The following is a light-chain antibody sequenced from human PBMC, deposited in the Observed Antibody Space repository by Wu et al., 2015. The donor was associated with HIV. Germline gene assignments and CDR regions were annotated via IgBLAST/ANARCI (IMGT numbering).Light chain of an antibody. CDR3: QQYYYWPRT. J-gene: IGKJ1*01. CDR2: GAF. Sequence: EIKLTQSPVTLSVSPGERATLSCRATQSVGNNLAWYQQTPGQTPRLLIFGAFTRATGVPARFSGNGSETEFNLTITSLQSEDFALYYCQQYYYWPRTFGQGTKVEI. CDR1: QSVGNN. V-gene: IGKV3-15*01.